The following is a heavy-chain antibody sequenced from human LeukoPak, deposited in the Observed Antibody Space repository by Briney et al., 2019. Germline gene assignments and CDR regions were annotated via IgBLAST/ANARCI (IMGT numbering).Heavy chain of an antibody. CDR1: GYTFSSYY. Sequence: ASVKVSCKASGYTFSSYYMHWVRQAPGQGLEWMGIINPSGDTTSYAQKFQGRVTITTDESTSTAYMELSSLRSEDTAVYYCARDGSGYYPLVAFDIWGQGTMVTVSS. V-gene: IGHV1-46*01. CDR2: INPSGDTT. CDR3: ARDGSGYYPLVAFDI. J-gene: IGHJ3*02. D-gene: IGHD3-3*01.